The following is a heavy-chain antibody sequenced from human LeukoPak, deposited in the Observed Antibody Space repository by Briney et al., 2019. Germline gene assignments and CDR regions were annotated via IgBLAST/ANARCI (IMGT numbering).Heavy chain of an antibody. J-gene: IGHJ5*02. D-gene: IGHD4-23*01. CDR3: ARDGVDYGGNSNWFDP. Sequence: ASVKVSCKASGYTFTSYYMHWVRQAPGQGLEWMGIINPSGDSTSYAQKFQGRVTMTRDTSTSTVYMELSSLRSEDTAVYYCARDGVDYGGNSNWFDPWGQGTLVTVSS. V-gene: IGHV1-46*01. CDR2: INPSGDST. CDR1: GYTFTSYY.